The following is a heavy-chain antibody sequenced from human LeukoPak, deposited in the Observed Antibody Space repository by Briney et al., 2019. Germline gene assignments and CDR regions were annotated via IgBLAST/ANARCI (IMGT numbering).Heavy chain of an antibody. CDR3: ARASFLEWFGFDP. D-gene: IGHD3-3*01. J-gene: IGHJ5*02. CDR2: IYSGGST. V-gene: IGHV3-53*01. CDR1: GFTVSSNY. Sequence: GGSLRLSCAASGFTVSSNYMSWVRQAPGKGLEWASVIYSGGSTYYADSVKGRFTISRDNSKNTLYLQMNSLRAEDTAVYYCARASFLEWFGFDPWGQGTLVTVSS.